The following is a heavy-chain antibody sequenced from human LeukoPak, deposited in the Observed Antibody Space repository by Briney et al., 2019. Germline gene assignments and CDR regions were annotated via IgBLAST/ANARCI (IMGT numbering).Heavy chain of an antibody. D-gene: IGHD3-3*01. CDR3: ARVVLRALDP. V-gene: IGHV1-46*01. J-gene: IGHJ5*02. Sequence: ASVKVSCKASGYTFTSYGISWVRQAPGQGLEWMGIINPSGGSTSYAQKFQGRVTMTRDMSTSTVYMELSSLRSEDTAVYYCARVVLRALDPWGQGTLVTVSS. CDR1: GYTFTSYG. CDR2: INPSGGST.